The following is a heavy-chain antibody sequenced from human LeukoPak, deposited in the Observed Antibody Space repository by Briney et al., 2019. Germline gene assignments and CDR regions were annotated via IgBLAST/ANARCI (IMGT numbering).Heavy chain of an antibody. D-gene: IGHD6-19*01. Sequence: ASVKVSCKASGYTFTSYYMHWVRQAPGQGLQWMGVINPSGGSTSLAQNFQGRVTMTRDMSTSTVSMELSSLRSEDTAMYYCARGSVVGFADYFDSWGRGTLVTVSS. V-gene: IGHV1-46*01. CDR2: INPSGGST. CDR3: ARGSVVGFADYFDS. J-gene: IGHJ4*02. CDR1: GYTFTSYY.